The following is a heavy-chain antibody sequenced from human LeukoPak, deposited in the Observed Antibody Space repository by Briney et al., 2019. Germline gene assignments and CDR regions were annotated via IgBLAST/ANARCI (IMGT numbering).Heavy chain of an antibody. V-gene: IGHV4-4*07. CDR2: IYNSGST. CDR1: GGSISSYY. J-gene: IGHJ4*02. D-gene: IGHD6-13*01. Sequence: PSETLSLTCTVSGGSISSYYWSWIRQPAGKGLEWIGRIYNSGSTNYNPSLKSRVTISVDTSKNQFSLKLSSVTAADTAVYYCARNSGGYSSSWYEEDYFDYWGQGTLVTVSS. CDR3: ARNSGGYSSSWYEEDYFDY.